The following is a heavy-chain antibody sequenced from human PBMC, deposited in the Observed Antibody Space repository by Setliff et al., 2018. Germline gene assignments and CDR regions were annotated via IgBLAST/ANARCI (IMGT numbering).Heavy chain of an antibody. CDR2: ISGSSSYI. J-gene: IGHJ4*02. Sequence: PGGSLRLSCAASGFTFSSYSMNWVRQAPGKGLEWVSCISGSSSYIYYADSVKGRFTISRDNAKSSLSLQMDSLRVEDTAVYYCTRASMGGGSYWWDYWGQGTLVTVS. CDR3: TRASMGGGSYWWDY. D-gene: IGHD2-8*02. CDR1: GFTFSSYS. V-gene: IGHV3-21*01.